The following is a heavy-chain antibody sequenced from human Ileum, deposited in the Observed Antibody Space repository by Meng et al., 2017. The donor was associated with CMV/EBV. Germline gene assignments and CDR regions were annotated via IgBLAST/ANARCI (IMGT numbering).Heavy chain of an antibody. D-gene: IGHD4-17*01. V-gene: IGHV3-74*01. J-gene: IGHJ1*01. CDR1: GFTFSNYW. CDR3: ARGGDYGDFGYFQH. CDR2: INTEGSRT. Sequence: GGSLRLSCAASGFTFSNYWMHWVRQVPGEGLVWVSRINTEGSRTDYADSVKGRFTISRDSAKNTLDLQMNSLRAEDTAVYFCARGGDYGDFGYFQHWGQGTLVTVSS.